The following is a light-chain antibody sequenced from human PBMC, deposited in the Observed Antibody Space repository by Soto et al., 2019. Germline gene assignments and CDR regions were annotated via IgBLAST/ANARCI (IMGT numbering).Light chain of an antibody. CDR3: HYYDSPLT. J-gene: IGKJ3*01. CDR2: GAS. V-gene: IGKV3-20*01. Sequence: DIVFTQSPCTLFFSPGYTATLSCRASQSVGSNYFAWYQQKPGQAPRLLIYGASRRPTGIPDRFSVSGSGTDFPPIISLLAHEDSAVYYCHYYDSPLTFGAGTKVDIK. CDR1: QSVGSNY.